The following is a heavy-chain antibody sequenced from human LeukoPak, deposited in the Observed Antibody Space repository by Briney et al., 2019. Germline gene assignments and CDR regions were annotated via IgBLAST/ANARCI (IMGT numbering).Heavy chain of an antibody. CDR1: GYTFTSYA. CDR2: INAGNGNT. CDR3: ARTYDFWSGRENNWSDP. V-gene: IGHV1-3*01. Sequence: ASVKVSCKASGYTFTSYAMHWVRQAPGQRLERMGWINAGNGNTKYSQKFQGRVTITRDTSASTAYMELSSLRSEDTAVYYCARTYDFWSGRENNWSDPWGQGTLVTVSS. J-gene: IGHJ5*02. D-gene: IGHD3-3*01.